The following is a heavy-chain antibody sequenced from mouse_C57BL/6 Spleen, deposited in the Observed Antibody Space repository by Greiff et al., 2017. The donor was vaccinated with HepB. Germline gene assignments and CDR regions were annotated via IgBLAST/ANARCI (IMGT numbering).Heavy chain of an antibody. Sequence: EVQLQQSGPVLVKPGASVKMSCKASGYTFTDYYMNWVTQSHGKSLEWIGVINPYNGGTSYNQKFKGKATLTVDKSSSTAYMELNSLTSEDSAVYYCARSLITTVVATDYFDYWGQGTTLTVSS. CDR3: ARSLITTVVATDYFDY. J-gene: IGHJ2*01. D-gene: IGHD1-1*01. CDR1: GYTFTDYY. V-gene: IGHV1-19*01. CDR2: INPYNGGT.